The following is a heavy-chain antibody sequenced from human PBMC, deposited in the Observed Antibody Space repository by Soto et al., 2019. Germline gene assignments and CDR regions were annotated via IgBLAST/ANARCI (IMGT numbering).Heavy chain of an antibody. CDR1: GFTFSSYG. CDR3: TRDIASYYFDY. CDR2: IWYDGSNK. J-gene: IGHJ4*02. Sequence: QVQLVESGGGVVQPGRSLRLSCAASGFTFSSYGMHWVRQAPGKGLEWVAVIWYDGSNKYYADSVKGRFTISSDNSKNPLYLQMHSLRAEDTAVYYCTRDIASYYFDYGGQGTLITVSS. V-gene: IGHV3-33*01. D-gene: IGHD6-13*01.